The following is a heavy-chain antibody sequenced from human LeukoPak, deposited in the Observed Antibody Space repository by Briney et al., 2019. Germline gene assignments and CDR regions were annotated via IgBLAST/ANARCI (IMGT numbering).Heavy chain of an antibody. CDR2: IKSKTDGGTT. CDR1: RFTLSNAW. CDR3: TTALSLTATFYYYGMDV. Sequence: PGGSLRLSCAASRFTLSNAWMSWVRQAPGKGLEWVGRIKSKTDGGTTDYAAPVKGRFTISRDDSKNTLYLQMNSLKTEDTAVYYCTTALSLTATFYYYGMDVWGQGTTVTVSS. J-gene: IGHJ6*02. D-gene: IGHD2-15*01. V-gene: IGHV3-15*01.